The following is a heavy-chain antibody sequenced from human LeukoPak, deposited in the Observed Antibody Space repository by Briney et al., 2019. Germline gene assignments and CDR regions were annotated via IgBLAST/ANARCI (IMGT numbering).Heavy chain of an antibody. CDR1: GFTFSSYE. V-gene: IGHV3-48*03. CDR3: ARGGGDCYQPGCVAFDI. J-gene: IGHJ3*02. CDR2: ISRSGNII. Sequence: GGSLRLSCAASGFTFSSYEMNWVRQAPGKGLEWISYISRSGNIIYADSVKGRFTISRDNSKNTLYLQMNSLRAEDTAVYYCARGGGDCYQPGCVAFDIWGQGTMVTVSS. D-gene: IGHD2-21*02.